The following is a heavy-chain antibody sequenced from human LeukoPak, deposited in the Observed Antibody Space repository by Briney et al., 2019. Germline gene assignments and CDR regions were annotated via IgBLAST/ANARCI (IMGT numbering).Heavy chain of an antibody. D-gene: IGHD1-1*01. Sequence: ASVKVSCKVSGYTLTELSMHWVRQAPGKGLEWMGGFDPEDGETIYAQKFQGRVTMTEDTSTDTAYMELSSLRSEDTAVYYRATVIILERVNELFDYWGQGTLVTVSS. CDR3: ATVIILERVNELFDY. CDR1: GYTLTELS. V-gene: IGHV1-24*01. CDR2: FDPEDGET. J-gene: IGHJ4*02.